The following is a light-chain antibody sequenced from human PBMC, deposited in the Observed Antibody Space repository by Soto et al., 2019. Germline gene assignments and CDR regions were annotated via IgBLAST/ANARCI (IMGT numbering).Light chain of an antibody. Sequence: EIVLTQSPGSLSLSPGERAALSCRASQSVSSKFLAWYQQKPGQAPRLLIYAASNRATGIPARFSGSGSGTDFTVTVSSLEPEDFAVYYCQQRSNWPITFGQGTRLEIK. CDR1: QSVSSKF. V-gene: IGKV3-11*01. CDR2: AAS. CDR3: QQRSNWPIT. J-gene: IGKJ5*01.